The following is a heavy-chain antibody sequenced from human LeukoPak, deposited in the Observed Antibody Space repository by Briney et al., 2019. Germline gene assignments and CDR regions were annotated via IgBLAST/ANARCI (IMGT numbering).Heavy chain of an antibody. Sequence: PSETLSLTCTVSGGSISSSNYYWVWIRQPPGKGLEWIGSIYYSGNTYYNPSLKSRVTISVDTSRNQFSLKLTSVTAADTAVYYCARHPSFPRITILGGWGQGTLVTVST. CDR2: IYYSGNT. J-gene: IGHJ4*02. D-gene: IGHD3-3*01. V-gene: IGHV4-39*01. CDR1: GGSISSSNYY. CDR3: ARHPSFPRITILGG.